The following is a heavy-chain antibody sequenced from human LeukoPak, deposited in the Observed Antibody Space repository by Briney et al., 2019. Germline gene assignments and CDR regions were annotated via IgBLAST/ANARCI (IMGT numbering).Heavy chain of an antibody. V-gene: IGHV1-69*04. J-gene: IGHJ4*02. Sequence: SVKVSCKASGGTFSSYAISWVRQAPGQGLEWMGRIIPILGIANYVQKFQGRVTITADKSTSTAYMELSSLRTEDTALYYCAKDGDRDGYFDYWGQGTLVTVSS. CDR3: AKDGDRDGYFDY. D-gene: IGHD5-24*01. CDR1: GGTFSSYA. CDR2: IIPILGIA.